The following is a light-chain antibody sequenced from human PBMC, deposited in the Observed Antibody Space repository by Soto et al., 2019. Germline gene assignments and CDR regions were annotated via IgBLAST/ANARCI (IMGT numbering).Light chain of an antibody. CDR1: QTIYSN. V-gene: IGKV3-15*01. J-gene: IGKJ1*01. Sequence: IQMTQSAATLSVYPGERATLSCRASQTIYSNVAWYQQRPGQAPRLLIYRASARATGIPARFSGSGSGTEFTLTISSLQSEDSAVYYCQQYQNLWTFGQGTKVDIK. CDR3: QQYQNLWT. CDR2: RAS.